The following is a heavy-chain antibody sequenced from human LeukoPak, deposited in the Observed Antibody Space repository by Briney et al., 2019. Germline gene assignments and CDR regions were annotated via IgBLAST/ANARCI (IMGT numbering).Heavy chain of an antibody. D-gene: IGHD6-13*01. CDR1: GGTFSSYA. CDR2: IIPILGIA. J-gene: IGHJ4*02. V-gene: IGHV1-69*04. Sequence: SVNVPYKASGGTFSSYAISWVRQAPGQGLEWMGRIIPILGIANYAQKFQGRVTITADKSTSTAYMELSSLRSEDTAVYYCARFRIAAAGSTIFDFWGQGTLVTVSS. CDR3: ARFRIAAAGSTIFDF.